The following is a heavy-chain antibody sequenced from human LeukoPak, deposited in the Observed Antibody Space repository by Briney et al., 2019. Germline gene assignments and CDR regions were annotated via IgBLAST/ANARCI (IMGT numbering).Heavy chain of an antibody. J-gene: IGHJ4*02. V-gene: IGHV4-34*01. D-gene: IGHD3-10*01. Sequence: SETLSLTCAVYGGSFSGYYWSWIRQPPGKGLEWIGEINHSGSTNYNPSLKSRVTISVDTSKIQFSLKLSSVTAAGTAVYYCARTKLNYGSGSYPFDCWGQGTLVTVS. CDR1: GGSFSGYY. CDR3: ARTKLNYGSGSYPFDC. CDR2: INHSGST.